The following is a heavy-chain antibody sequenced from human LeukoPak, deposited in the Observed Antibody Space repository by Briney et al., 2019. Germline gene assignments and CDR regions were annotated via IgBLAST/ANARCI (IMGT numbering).Heavy chain of an antibody. CDR2: ISSSSSYI. CDR3: ARDLYSSSSLPSWAI. V-gene: IGHV3-21*01. J-gene: IGHJ3*02. CDR1: GFTFSSYS. D-gene: IGHD6-6*01. Sequence: GGSLRLSCAASGFTFSSYSKNWVRQAPGKGLEWVSSISSSSSYIYYADSVKGRFTISRDNAKNSLYLQMNSLRAEDTAVYYCARDLYSSSSLPSWAIWGQGTMVTVSS.